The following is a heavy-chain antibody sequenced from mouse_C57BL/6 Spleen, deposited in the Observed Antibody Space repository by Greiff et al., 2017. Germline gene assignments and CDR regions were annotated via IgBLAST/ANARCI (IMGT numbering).Heavy chain of an antibody. D-gene: IGHD2-12*01. J-gene: IGHJ3*01. CDR3: AREGVGCDDGFAY. V-gene: IGHV1-69*01. CDR2: IDPSDSST. Sequence: VQLQQPGAELVMPGASVTLSCKASGYTFTSYWMHWVKQRPGQGLEWIGDIDPSDSSTNYNQKFKGKATLTVDKSSSTAYMQLHSLTSEDSAVYYYAREGVGCDDGFAYWGQGTLLTVAA. CDR1: GYTFTSYW.